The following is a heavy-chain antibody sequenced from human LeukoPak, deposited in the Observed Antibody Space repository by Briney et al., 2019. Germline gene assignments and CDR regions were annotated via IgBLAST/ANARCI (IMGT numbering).Heavy chain of an antibody. CDR2: ISSSSTYI. Sequence: GWSLRLSCAASGLTFSSYTMNWVRQAPGKGLEGVSSISSSSTYIDYADSVKGRFTSSRDNAKNSLYLQMNSLRAEDTAVYYCAKDHYSSGWYFDYWGQGTLVTVSS. V-gene: IGHV3-21*01. CDR3: AKDHYSSGWYFDY. J-gene: IGHJ4*02. D-gene: IGHD6-19*01. CDR1: GLTFSSYT.